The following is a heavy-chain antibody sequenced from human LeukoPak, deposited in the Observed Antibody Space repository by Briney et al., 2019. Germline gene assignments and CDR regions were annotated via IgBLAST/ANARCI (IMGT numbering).Heavy chain of an antibody. CDR3: ARDVLGAWYLAFGI. V-gene: IGHV3-21*01. CDR2: ISSSSSYI. CDR1: GFTLSSYN. D-gene: IGHD6-19*01. J-gene: IGHJ3*02. Sequence: GGSLRLSCVASGFTLSSYNMNWVRQAPGKGLEWVSSISSSSSYIYYADSVKGRFTISRDNAENSLYLQMNSLRAEDTAVYYCARDVLGAWYLAFGIWGQGTMVTVSS.